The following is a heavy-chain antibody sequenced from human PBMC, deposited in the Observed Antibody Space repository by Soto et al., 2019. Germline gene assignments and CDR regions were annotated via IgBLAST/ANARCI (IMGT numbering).Heavy chain of an antibody. CDR3: ANPLSGSTSWGYFQH. J-gene: IGHJ1*01. Sequence: PGGSLRLSCAASGITFSSYAITWVRQAPGKGLEWVSAISGSGGRTYYANSVKSRFTNSRDNSKNTVYLQMNSLRAEDTAVYYCANPLSGSTSWGYFQHWGQGTLVTVSS. CDR1: GITFSSYA. CDR2: ISGSGGRT. D-gene: IGHD2-2*01. V-gene: IGHV3-23*01.